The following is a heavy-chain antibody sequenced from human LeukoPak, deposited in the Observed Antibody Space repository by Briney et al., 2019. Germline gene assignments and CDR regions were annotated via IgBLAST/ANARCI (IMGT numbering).Heavy chain of an antibody. D-gene: IGHD4-11*01. CDR3: ARLQGHLGGNWFDP. J-gene: IGHJ5*02. CDR1: GDSISSGDYS. Sequence: PSETQSLTCVVSGDSISSGDYSWTWIRQPLGKGLEWIGNIYHSGSTYNNPSLKSRVTISVDRSKNHISLKMTSVTAADTAVYFCARLQGHLGGNWFDPWGQGTLVTVSS. CDR2: IYHSGST. V-gene: IGHV4-30-2*01.